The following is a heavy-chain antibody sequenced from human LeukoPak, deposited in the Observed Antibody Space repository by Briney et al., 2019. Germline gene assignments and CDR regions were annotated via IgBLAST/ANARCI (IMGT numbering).Heavy chain of an antibody. CDR1: GFTFRSYD. CDR3: AREDSSGAFDI. J-gene: IGHJ3*02. CDR2: VWYDESNK. V-gene: IGHV3-33*01. D-gene: IGHD3-22*01. Sequence: PGRSLRLSCAASGFTFRSYDMHWVRQAPGKGLEWVAVVWYDESNKYYVDSVKGRFTISRDNSKHTLYLQMNSLRVEDTALYYCAREDSSGAFDIWGQGTMVTVSS.